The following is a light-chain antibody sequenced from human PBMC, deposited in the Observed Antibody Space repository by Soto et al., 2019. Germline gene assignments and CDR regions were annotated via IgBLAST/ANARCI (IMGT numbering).Light chain of an antibody. J-gene: IGLJ3*02. CDR2: EVN. CDR3: CSYVGSSILM. Sequence: HSALTQPASVSGSPGQSITISCTGTSSDVGLYNLVSWYQQLPGKAPKLIIYEVNERPSGISDRFSGSKSGNTASLTISGLQDEDEAYYYCCSYVGSSILMFGGGTKLTVL. CDR1: SSDVGLYNL. V-gene: IGLV2-23*02.